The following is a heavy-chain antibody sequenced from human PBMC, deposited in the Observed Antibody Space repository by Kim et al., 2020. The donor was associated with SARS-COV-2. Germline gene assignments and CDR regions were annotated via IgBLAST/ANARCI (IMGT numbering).Heavy chain of an antibody. CDR2: ISSSSSTI. D-gene: IGHD6-13*01. Sequence: GGSLRLSCAASGFTFSSYSMNWVRQAPGKGLEGVSYISSSSSTIYYADSVKGRLTISRDNAKNSLYLQMNSLRDEDTAVYYCARDAGEQQADGAYYFDYWGQGTLVTVSS. CDR3: ARDAGEQQADGAYYFDY. CDR1: GFTFSSYS. V-gene: IGHV3-48*02. J-gene: IGHJ4*02.